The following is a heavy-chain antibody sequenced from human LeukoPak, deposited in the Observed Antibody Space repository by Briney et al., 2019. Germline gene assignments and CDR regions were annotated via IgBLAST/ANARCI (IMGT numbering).Heavy chain of an antibody. Sequence: PGGSLRLSCAASGFTFSSYAMHWVRQAPGKGLEWVAVISYDGSNKYYADSVKGRFTISRDNSKSTLYLQMNSLRAEDTAVYYCARGDSSGRPYFDYWGQGTLVTVSS. D-gene: IGHD6-19*01. CDR2: ISYDGSNK. CDR3: ARGDSSGRPYFDY. V-gene: IGHV3-30*01. J-gene: IGHJ4*02. CDR1: GFTFSSYA.